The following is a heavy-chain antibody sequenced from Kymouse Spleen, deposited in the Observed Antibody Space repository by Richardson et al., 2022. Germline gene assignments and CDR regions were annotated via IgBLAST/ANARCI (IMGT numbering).Heavy chain of an antibody. CDR2: ISWNSGSI. J-gene: IGHJ5*02. CDR3: AKDKDSGWFDP. Sequence: EVQLVESGGGLVQPGRSLRLSCAASGFTFDDYAMHWVRQAPGKGLEWVSGISWNSGSIGYADSVKGRFTISRDNAKNSLYLQMNSLRAEDTALYYCAKDKDSGWFDPWGQGTLVTVSS. V-gene: IGHV3-9*01. D-gene: IGHD6-19*01. CDR1: GFTFDDYA.